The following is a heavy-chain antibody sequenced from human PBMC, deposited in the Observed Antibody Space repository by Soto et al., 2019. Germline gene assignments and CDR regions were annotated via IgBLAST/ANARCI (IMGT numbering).Heavy chain of an antibody. Sequence: GGSLRLSCAASGFTFSSYALHWFRQAPGKGLEYVSAISSDGRSTYYADSVKGRFTISRDNSKNTLFLQMGSLRAEDMAVYYCAARSCSSTACFHFDYWGLRTLVTVSS. D-gene: IGHD2-2*01. CDR1: GFTFSSYA. CDR3: AARSCSSTACFHFDY. CDR2: ISSDGRST. V-gene: IGHV3-64*02. J-gene: IGHJ4*02.